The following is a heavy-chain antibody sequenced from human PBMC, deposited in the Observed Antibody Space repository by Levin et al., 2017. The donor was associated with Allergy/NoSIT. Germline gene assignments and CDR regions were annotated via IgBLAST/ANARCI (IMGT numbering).Heavy chain of an antibody. Sequence: GESLKISCKTSGYTFTGYYLHWVRQAPGQGLEWMGWINSNNGDTKNAQKFQGRVTMTRDTSISTAYMELSRLRSDDTAIYYCARDPRGGYNGHKFDYWGQGTLVTVSS. CDR3: ARDPRGGYNGHKFDY. CDR2: INSNNGDT. CDR1: GYTFTGYY. J-gene: IGHJ4*02. V-gene: IGHV1-2*02. D-gene: IGHD5-24*01.